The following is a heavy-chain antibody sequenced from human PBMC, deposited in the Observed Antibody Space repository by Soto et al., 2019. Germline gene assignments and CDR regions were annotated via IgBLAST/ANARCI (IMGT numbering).Heavy chain of an antibody. D-gene: IGHD1-1*01. J-gene: IGHJ4*02. CDR3: AKRATGTYFDY. Sequence: PGGSLRLSCAASGFTFASYAMNWVRQAPGKGLEWVSVISGSGSSTYYADSVKGRFTISRDNSKNTLYLQMNSLRAEDTAVYYCAKRATGTYFDYWGQGTLVTVSS. CDR2: ISGSGSST. CDR1: GFTFASYA. V-gene: IGHV3-23*01.